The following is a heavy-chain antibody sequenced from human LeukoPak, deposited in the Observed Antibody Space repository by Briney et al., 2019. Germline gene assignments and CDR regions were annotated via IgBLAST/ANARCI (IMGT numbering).Heavy chain of an antibody. D-gene: IGHD6-19*01. Sequence: SETLSLTCTVSSGSISSYYWSWIRQPPGKGLEWIGHVHYSGSTNYKPSLKSRATISVDMSKNQFSLKLRSVTAADTAVYYCASRGQSYSSGWFDYWGQGTLVTVSS. V-gene: IGHV4-59*08. CDR3: ASRGQSYSSGWFDY. CDR2: VHYSGST. CDR1: SGSISSYY. J-gene: IGHJ4*02.